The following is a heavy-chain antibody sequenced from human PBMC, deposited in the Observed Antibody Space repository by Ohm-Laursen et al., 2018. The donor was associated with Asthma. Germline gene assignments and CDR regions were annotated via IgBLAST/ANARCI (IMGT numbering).Heavy chain of an antibody. D-gene: IGHD1-26*01. V-gene: IGHV3-21*01. CDR1: GFTFSSHA. Sequence: GSLRLSCTASGFTFSSHAMSWVRQVPGKGLEWVASISTASTFIYYADSVWGRFTTSRDNAKNSVYLQMNSLRAEDTALYYCARIGPEWELPGREYSLHHWGQGTQVTVSS. J-gene: IGHJ1*01. CDR2: ISTASTFI. CDR3: ARIGPEWELPGREYSLHH.